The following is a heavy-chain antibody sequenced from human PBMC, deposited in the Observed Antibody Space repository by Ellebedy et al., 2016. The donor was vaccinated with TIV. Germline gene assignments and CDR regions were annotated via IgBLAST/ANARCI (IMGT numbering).Heavy chain of an antibody. D-gene: IGHD1-26*01. Sequence: GESLKISCKGSGYSFTSYWIGWVRQMPGKGLEWMGIIYPGDSDTRYSPSFQGQVTISADKSISTAYLQWSSLKASDTAMYYCARRTEVAVGATPFDYWGQGTLVTVSS. J-gene: IGHJ4*02. V-gene: IGHV5-51*01. CDR2: IYPGDSDT. CDR1: GYSFTSYW. CDR3: ARRTEVAVGATPFDY.